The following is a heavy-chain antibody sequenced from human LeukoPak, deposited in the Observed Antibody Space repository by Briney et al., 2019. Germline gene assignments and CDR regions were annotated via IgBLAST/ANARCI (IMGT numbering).Heavy chain of an antibody. Sequence: GRSLRLSCAASGFTFSSYGMHWVRQAPGKGLEWVAVIWYDGSNIYYADSVKGRFTISRDNSKNTLYLQMNSLRAEDTAVYYCARDREDYDSTTGYWGQGTLVTVSS. J-gene: IGHJ4*02. CDR3: ARDREDYDSTTGY. V-gene: IGHV3-33*01. D-gene: IGHD3-22*01. CDR1: GFTFSSYG. CDR2: IWYDGSNI.